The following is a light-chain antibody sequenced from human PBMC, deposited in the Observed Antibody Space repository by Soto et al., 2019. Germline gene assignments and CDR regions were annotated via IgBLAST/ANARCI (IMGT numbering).Light chain of an antibody. J-gene: IGLJ1*01. Sequence: QSVLTQPASVSGSPGQSITISCTGTRSDVGAHNFVSWYQHHPGKAPKLIIYDVSNRPSGVPTRFSGSKSGNTATLTISGLQAEDEADYYCNACTVTNVYVFGTGTKATVL. V-gene: IGLV2-14*01. CDR2: DVS. CDR3: NACTVTNVYV. CDR1: RSDVGAHNF.